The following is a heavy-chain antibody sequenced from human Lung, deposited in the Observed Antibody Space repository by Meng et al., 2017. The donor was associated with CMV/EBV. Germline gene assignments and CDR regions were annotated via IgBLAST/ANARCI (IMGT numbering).Heavy chain of an antibody. D-gene: IGHD4/OR15-4a*01. Sequence: SETLSLTCAVSGTSISTSNWWSWVRQPPGKGLEWIGEVYHSGYTNYNPSFKSRVSMSVDRSKNQFSLRLSSVTAAGTAVYYCARVTEYGGNCFDSWGQGTLVTVSS. CDR3: ARVTEYGGNCFDS. CDR2: VYHSGYT. J-gene: IGHJ4*02. V-gene: IGHV4-4*02. CDR1: GTSISTSNW.